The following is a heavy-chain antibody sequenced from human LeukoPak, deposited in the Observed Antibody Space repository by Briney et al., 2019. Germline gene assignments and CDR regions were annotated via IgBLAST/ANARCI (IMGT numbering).Heavy chain of an antibody. J-gene: IGHJ4*02. Sequence: SETLSLTCTVSGGSISGYYWSWIRQPPGKGLEWIAYIHYSGSTNYNPPLKSRLIISVDTSKNQLSLKLNSMTDADTAVYYCARHGQNDGYPLDYWGQGTLVSVSS. CDR3: ARHGQNDGYPLDY. V-gene: IGHV4-59*08. CDR1: GGSISGYY. CDR2: IHYSGST. D-gene: IGHD5-24*01.